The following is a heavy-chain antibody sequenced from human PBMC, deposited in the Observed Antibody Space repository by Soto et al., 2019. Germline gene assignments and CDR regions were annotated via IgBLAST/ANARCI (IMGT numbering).Heavy chain of an antibody. CDR2: IYHAGSV. J-gene: IGHJ6*02. CDR3: ARTFDYYGMDV. V-gene: IGHV4-38-2*01. CDR1: GYSIGSGNY. Sequence: PSATLSLTCAVSGYSIGSGNYWAWIRQSPGKGLEWIGSIYHAGSVYYNPSLNGRVALSMDTSKNHFSLKLTSVTAADTAVYYCARTFDYYGMDVWGQGTTVT.